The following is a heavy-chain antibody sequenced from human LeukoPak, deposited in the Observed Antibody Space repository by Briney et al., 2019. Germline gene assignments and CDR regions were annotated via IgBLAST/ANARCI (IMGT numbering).Heavy chain of an antibody. CDR1: GGSISSHY. CDR3: ARVSSYGAYGIAYYYYYYMDV. Sequence: SETLSLTCTVSGGSISSHYWSWIRQPPGKGLEWIGYIYYSGSTNYSPSLKSRVTISVDTSKNQFSLKLSSVTAADTAVYYCARVSSYGAYGIAYYYYYYMDVWGKGTTVTVSS. J-gene: IGHJ6*03. V-gene: IGHV4-59*11. CDR2: IYYSGST. D-gene: IGHD4-17*01.